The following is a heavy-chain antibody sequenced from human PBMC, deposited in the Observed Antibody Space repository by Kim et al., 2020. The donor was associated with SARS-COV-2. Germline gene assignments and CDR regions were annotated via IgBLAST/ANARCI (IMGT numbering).Heavy chain of an antibody. CDR3: ARSDTAILLGE. J-gene: IGHJ4*02. V-gene: IGHV4-39*01. CDR2: T. D-gene: IGHD5-18*01. Sequence: TDYTPTRKSRVTISVDATKNQFARKLSSVTAADTAVYYCARSDTAILLGEWGQGTLVTVSS.